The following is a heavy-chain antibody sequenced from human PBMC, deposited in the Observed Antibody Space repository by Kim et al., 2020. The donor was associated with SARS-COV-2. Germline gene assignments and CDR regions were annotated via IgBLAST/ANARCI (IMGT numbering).Heavy chain of an antibody. V-gene: IGHV4-31*03. CDR2: IYYSGST. D-gene: IGHD3-22*01. CDR1: GGSISSGGHY. CDR3: ARASMIVVVLDAFDI. J-gene: IGHJ3*02. Sequence: SETLSLTCTVSGGSISSGGHYWSWIRQHPGKGLEWIGYIYYSGSTYYNPSLKSRVTISVDTSKNQFSLKLSSVTAADTAVYYCARASMIVVVLDAFDIWGQGTMVTVSS.